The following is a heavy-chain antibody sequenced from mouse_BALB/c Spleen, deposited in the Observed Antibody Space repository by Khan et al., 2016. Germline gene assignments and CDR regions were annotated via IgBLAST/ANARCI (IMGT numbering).Heavy chain of an antibody. Sequence: VQLKQSGPGLVAPSQSLSITCTASGFSLTGYGVNWVRQPPGKGLEWLGKIWGDGRTDYNSALKSRVSISKDNSKSQAFLKMNSRQTDDTANYYCSSDYDGFAYWGQGTLVIVSA. CDR1: GFSLTGYG. CDR3: SSDYDGFAY. CDR2: IWGDGRT. D-gene: IGHD2-12*01. J-gene: IGHJ3*01. V-gene: IGHV2-6-7*01.